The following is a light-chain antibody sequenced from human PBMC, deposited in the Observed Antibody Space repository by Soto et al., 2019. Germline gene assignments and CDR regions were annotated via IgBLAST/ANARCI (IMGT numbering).Light chain of an antibody. CDR1: QSISSQ. CDR2: DAS. Sequence: EIVLTQSPASLSLSPWEGATLSCRASQSISSQLAWYQQIPGQAPRLLIYDASNRATGIPARFSGSGSGTDFTLTISSLEPEDFAVYYCQQRINWPITFGQGTRLEIK. V-gene: IGKV3-11*01. CDR3: QQRINWPIT. J-gene: IGKJ5*01.